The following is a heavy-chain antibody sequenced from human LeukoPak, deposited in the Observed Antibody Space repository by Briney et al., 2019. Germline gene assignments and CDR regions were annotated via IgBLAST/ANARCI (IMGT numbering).Heavy chain of an antibody. CDR2: IRSGGSIT. V-gene: IGHV3-48*04. J-gene: IGHJ5*02. Sequence: GGSLRLSCAASGFTFSSYSMNWVRQAPGKGLEWVSYIRSGGSITRYADYVKGRFTISKNSAKNSLYLQMNTLRVEDTAMYYCASLDTAKQPLANHWGQGTLVTVSS. CDR1: GFTFSSYS. CDR3: ASLDTAKQPLANH. D-gene: IGHD5-18*01.